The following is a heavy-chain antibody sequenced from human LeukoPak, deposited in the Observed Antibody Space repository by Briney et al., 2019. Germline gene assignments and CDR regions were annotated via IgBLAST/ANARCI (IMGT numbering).Heavy chain of an antibody. CDR2: INPNSGGT. CDR1: GYTFTGYY. CDR3: ARVAGALIVVPADPLGYIDL. J-gene: IGHJ2*01. Sequence: ASVKVSCKASGYTFTGYYMHWVRQAPGQGLEWVGWINPNSGGTNYAQKFQDKVTMTRDTSISTAYMELSRLRSDDTAVYYCARVAGALIVVPADPLGYIDLWGRGTLVTVSS. D-gene: IGHD2-2*01. V-gene: IGHV1-2*02.